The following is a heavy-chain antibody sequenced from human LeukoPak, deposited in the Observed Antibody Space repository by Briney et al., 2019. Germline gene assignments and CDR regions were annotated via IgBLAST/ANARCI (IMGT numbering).Heavy chain of an antibody. V-gene: IGHV4-39*01. D-gene: IGHD6-13*01. J-gene: IGHJ4*02. CDR1: GGSISSSSYY. Sequence: SETLSLTCTVSGGSISSSSYYWGWIRQPPGKGLEWIGSIYYSGSTYYNPSLKSRVTISVDTSKNQFSLKLSSVTAAVTAVYYCASHGYSSSWYYFDYWGQGTLVTVSS. CDR2: IYYSGST. CDR3: ASHGYSSSWYYFDY.